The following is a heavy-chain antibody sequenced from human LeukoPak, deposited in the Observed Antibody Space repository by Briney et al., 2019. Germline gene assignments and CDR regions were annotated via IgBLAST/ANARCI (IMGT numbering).Heavy chain of an antibody. D-gene: IGHD2-2*01. CDR2: IYYSGST. J-gene: IGHJ5*02. V-gene: IGHV4-59*01. CDR3: AREFRLVVPAAYNWFDP. Sequence: SETLSLTCTVSGGSISRYYWSWIREPPGKGLEWIGYIYYSGSTNYNPSLKSRVTISVDTSKNQFSLKLSSVTAADTAVYYCAREFRLVVPAAYNWFDPWGQGTLVTVSS. CDR1: GGSISRYY.